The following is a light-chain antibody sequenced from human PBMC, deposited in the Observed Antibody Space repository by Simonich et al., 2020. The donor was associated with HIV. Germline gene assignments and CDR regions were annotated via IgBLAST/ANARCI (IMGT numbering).Light chain of an antibody. V-gene: IGLV2-11*01. CDR1: CSDVGGYNY. CDR3: CSYAGSYTLV. CDR2: DVS. Sequence: QSALTQPRSVSGSPGQSVTISCTGTCSDVGGYNYVSWYHQHPGKAPKLMIYDVSKRPSGVPDRFSGSKSGNTASLTISGLQAEDEADYYCCSYAGSYTLVFGGGTKLTVL. J-gene: IGLJ2*01.